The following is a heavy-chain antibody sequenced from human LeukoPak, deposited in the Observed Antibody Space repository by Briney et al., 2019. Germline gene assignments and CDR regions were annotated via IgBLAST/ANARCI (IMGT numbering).Heavy chain of an antibody. V-gene: IGHV6-1*01. CDR3: ARGGYYDSSGYYQLNWFDP. D-gene: IGHD3-22*01. CDR2: TYYRSKWYN. J-gene: IGHJ5*02. CDR1: GDSVSSNSAA. Sequence: SQTLSLTCAISGDSVSSNSAAWNWIRQSPSRGLKWLGRTYYRSKWYNDYAVSVKSRITINPDTSKNQFSLQLNSVTPEDTAVYYCARGGYYDSSGYYQLNWFDPWGQGTLVTVSS.